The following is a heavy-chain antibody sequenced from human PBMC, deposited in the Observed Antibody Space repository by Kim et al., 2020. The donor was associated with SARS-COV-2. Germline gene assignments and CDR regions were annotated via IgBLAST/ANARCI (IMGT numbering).Heavy chain of an antibody. CDR1: GFTFSISA. D-gene: IGHD6-13*01. V-gene: IGHV3-23*01. CDR2: MSGGTGGT. Sequence: GGSLRLSCAASGFTFSISAMTWVRQAPGKGLEWVSGMSGGTGGTYYADSVKGRFTISRDNSKNMLYLQMNSLRAEDTAVYYCAKGGSWLEYWGQGALVTVSS. J-gene: IGHJ4*02. CDR3: AKGGSWLEY.